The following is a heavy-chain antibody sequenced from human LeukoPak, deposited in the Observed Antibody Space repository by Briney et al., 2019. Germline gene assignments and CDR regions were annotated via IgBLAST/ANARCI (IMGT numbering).Heavy chain of an antibody. CDR2: INPNSGGT. V-gene: IGHV1-2*02. CDR3: ARDPYIAARPIGWFDP. D-gene: IGHD6-6*01. J-gene: IGHJ5*02. Sequence: GASVKVSCKASGYTFTGYYMHWVRQAPGQGLEWMGWINPNSGGTNYAQKFQGRVTMTRDTSISTAHMELSRLRSDDTAVYYCARDPYIAARPIGWFDPWGQGTLVTVSS. CDR1: GYTFTGYY.